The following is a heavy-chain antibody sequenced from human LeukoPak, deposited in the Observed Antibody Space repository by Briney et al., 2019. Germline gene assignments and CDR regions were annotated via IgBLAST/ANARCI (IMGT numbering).Heavy chain of an antibody. J-gene: IGHJ3*02. CDR3: ATLYCSGGSCYSGYAFDI. CDR2: FDPEDGET. D-gene: IGHD2-15*01. Sequence: ASVKVSCKVSGYTLTELSMHWVRQAPGKGLEWLGGFDPEDGETIYAQKFQGRVTMTEETSTDTAYMELSSLRSEDTAVYYCATLYCSGGSCYSGYAFDIWGQGTMVTVSS. V-gene: IGHV1-24*01. CDR1: GYTLTELS.